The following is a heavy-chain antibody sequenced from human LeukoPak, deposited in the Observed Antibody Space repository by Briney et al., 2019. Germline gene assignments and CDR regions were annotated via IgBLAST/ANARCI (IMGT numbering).Heavy chain of an antibody. CDR3: AKGRYGSSRYPFDY. D-gene: IGHD6-13*01. V-gene: IGHV3-23*01. CDR1: GFTFSRYA. CDR2: ISGSGGGT. Sequence: PGGSLRLSCAASGFTFSRYAMSWVRQAPGKGLEWVSGISGSGGGTYYADSVKGRFTISRDNSKNTLYLQMNSLRAEDTAVYYCAKGRYGSSRYPFDYWGQGTLVTVSS. J-gene: IGHJ4*02.